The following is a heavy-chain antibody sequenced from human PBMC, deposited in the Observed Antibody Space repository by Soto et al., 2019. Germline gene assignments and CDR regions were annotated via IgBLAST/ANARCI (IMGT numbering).Heavy chain of an antibody. J-gene: IGHJ3*02. CDR3: AKVGVITMVRGVIDAFDI. D-gene: IGHD3-10*01. V-gene: IGHV3-9*01. CDR1: GFTFDDYA. CDR2: ISWNSGSI. Sequence: GGSLRLSCAASGFTFDDYAMHWVRQAPGKGLEWVSGISWNSGSIGYADSVKGRFTISRDNAKNSLYLQMNSLRAEDTALYYCAKVGVITMVRGVIDAFDIWGQGTMVTVSS.